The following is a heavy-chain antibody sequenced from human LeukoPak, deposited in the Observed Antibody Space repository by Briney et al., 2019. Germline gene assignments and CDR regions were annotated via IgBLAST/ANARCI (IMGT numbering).Heavy chain of an antibody. V-gene: IGHV3-23*01. CDR2: IGASGADT. D-gene: IGHD3-22*01. Sequence: SGGSLRLSCAASGFTFSSYEMNWVHQASGKGLDWVSVIGASGADTYYADSVKGRFTISRDNAKNTLYLHMSSLRAEDTAVYFCAKRPRDSSGYYLGAFDGWGQGTTVTVSS. CDR1: GFTFSSYE. CDR3: AKRPRDSSGYYLGAFDG. J-gene: IGHJ3*01.